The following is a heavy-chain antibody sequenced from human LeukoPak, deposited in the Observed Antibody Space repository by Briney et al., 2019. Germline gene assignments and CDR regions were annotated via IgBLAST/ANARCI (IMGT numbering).Heavy chain of an antibody. Sequence: SETLSLTCTVSGGSISSYYWSWIRQPAGKGLEWIGRIYTSGSTNYNPSLKSRVTMSVDTSKNQFSLKLSSVTAAHTAVYYCARVQWELLRGNWFDPWGQGTLVTVSS. D-gene: IGHD1-26*01. CDR2: IYTSGST. CDR3: ARVQWELLRGNWFDP. CDR1: GGSISSYY. V-gene: IGHV4-4*07. J-gene: IGHJ5*02.